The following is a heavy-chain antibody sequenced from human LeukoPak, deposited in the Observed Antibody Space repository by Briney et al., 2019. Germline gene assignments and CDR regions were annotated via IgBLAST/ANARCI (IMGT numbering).Heavy chain of an antibody. Sequence: ASVKVSCKASGCTFSGYYMHWVRRAPGQGFEWMGRIDSNSGGTNYAQNFQGRVTMTRDTSISTVYMELISLRSDDTAVYYCAREMNYDDYRTSDYWGQGTLVTVSS. D-gene: IGHD4-17*01. CDR2: IDSNSGGT. V-gene: IGHV1-2*02. CDR1: GCTFSGYY. CDR3: AREMNYDDYRTSDY. J-gene: IGHJ4*02.